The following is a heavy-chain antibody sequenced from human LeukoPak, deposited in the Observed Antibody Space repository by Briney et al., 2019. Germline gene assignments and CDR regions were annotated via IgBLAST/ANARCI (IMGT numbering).Heavy chain of an antibody. Sequence: GGSLRLSCAASGFTFTSYWMHWVRQAPGKGLVWVSRINADGSSTNYADSVKGRFTISRDNAKNTLYLQMNSLRTEDTAVFYCVKGSNTYSSTSYWHFDLWGRGTLVTVSS. CDR3: VKGSNTYSSTSYWHFDL. J-gene: IGHJ2*01. D-gene: IGHD6-13*01. CDR2: INADGSST. V-gene: IGHV3-74*01. CDR1: GFTFTSYW.